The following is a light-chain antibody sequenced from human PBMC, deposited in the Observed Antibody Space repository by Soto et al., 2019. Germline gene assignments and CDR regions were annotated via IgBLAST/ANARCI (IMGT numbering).Light chain of an antibody. V-gene: IGKV3-15*01. CDR1: ESVSRN. Sequence: EVVMTQSPATLSVSPGDRATLSCRASESVSRNLAWYQQKPGQAPRLLIYDASTRATGIPDRFSGGGSGTEFTLTTSSLQSEDFVVYYCQQYNSWPPITFGQGTRLEIK. CDR3: QQYNSWPPIT. CDR2: DAS. J-gene: IGKJ5*01.